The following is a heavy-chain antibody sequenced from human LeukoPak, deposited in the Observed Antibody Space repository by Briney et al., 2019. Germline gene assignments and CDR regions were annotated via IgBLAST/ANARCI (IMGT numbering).Heavy chain of an antibody. V-gene: IGHV3-48*03. CDR1: GFTFFNYD. J-gene: IGHJ4*02. CDR3: ATEGRSTTPGY. Sequence: PGGSLRLSCAASGFTFFNYDMTWVRQAPGKGLEWVSYISASGSSIYYADSVKGRFTISRDNAKNSLYLQMNSLRAEDTSVYYCATEGRSTTPGYWGQGTLVIVSS. CDR2: ISASGSSI. D-gene: IGHD6-13*01.